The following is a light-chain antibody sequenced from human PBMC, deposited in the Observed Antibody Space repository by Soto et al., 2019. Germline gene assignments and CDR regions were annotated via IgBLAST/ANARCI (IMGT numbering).Light chain of an antibody. CDR2: VVS. V-gene: IGLV2-11*01. CDR1: SVDVGAYDF. CDR3: SSFTTSHTYF. J-gene: IGLJ1*01. Sequence: QSALTQPHSVSGSPGQSVTISCTGTSVDVGAYDFVSWYQQHPGKAPKLLIYVVSGRPSGVPHRFSGSKSGNAASLTISGLQAEDEADYYCSSFTTSHTYFFGTGTKLTVL.